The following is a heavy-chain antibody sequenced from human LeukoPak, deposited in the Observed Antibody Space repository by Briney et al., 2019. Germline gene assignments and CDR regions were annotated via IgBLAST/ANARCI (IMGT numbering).Heavy chain of an antibody. CDR1: GYTFTGYY. V-gene: IGHV1-2*02. J-gene: IGHJ6*03. CDR2: INPNSGGT. CDR3: ARGQLVRELYLPHYYYYYYMDV. Sequence: GASVKVSCKASGYTFTGYYMHWVRQAPGQGLEWMGWINPNSGGTNYAQKFQGRVTMTRNTSISTAYMELSSLRSEDTAVYYCARGQLVRELYLPHYYYYYYMDVWGKGTTVTISS. D-gene: IGHD3-10*01.